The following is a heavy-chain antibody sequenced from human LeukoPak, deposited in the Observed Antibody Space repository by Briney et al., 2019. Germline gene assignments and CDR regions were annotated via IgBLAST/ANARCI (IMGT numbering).Heavy chain of an antibody. CDR1: GFTFSSYA. CDR2: ISGSGGST. V-gene: IGHV3-23*01. J-gene: IGHJ4*02. Sequence: GGSLRLSCAASGFTFSSYAMSWVRQAPGRGLEWVSAISGSGGSTYYADSVNGRFTISRDNTKNTLYLQMNSLRAEDTAVYYSARVGSMVRGVISLSLDYWGQGTLVTVSS. D-gene: IGHD3-10*01. CDR3: ARVGSMVRGVISLSLDY.